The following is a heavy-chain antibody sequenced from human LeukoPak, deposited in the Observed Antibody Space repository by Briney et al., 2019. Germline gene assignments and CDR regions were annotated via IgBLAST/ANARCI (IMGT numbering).Heavy chain of an antibody. J-gene: IGHJ4*02. D-gene: IGHD4-23*01. V-gene: IGHV1-69*06. Sequence: SVKVSCKASGGTFSSYAISWVRQAPGQGLEWMGGIIPIFGTANYAQKFQGRVTITADKSTSTAYLQWSSLKASDTAMYYCARLSHQGGGKMNYWGQGTLVTVSS. CDR1: GGTFSSYA. CDR3: ARLSHQGGGKMNY. CDR2: IIPIFGTA.